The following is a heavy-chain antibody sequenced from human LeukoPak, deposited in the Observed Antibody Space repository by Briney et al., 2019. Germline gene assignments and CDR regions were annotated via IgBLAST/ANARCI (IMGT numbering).Heavy chain of an antibody. Sequence: SQTLSLTCAISGDSVSSNSATWTWIRQSPSRGLEWLGRTYYRSKWYNEYAVSVKSRITVNPDTSKNQFSLQLKSVTPEDTAVYYCVRGSSSSSWYFDYWGQGTLVTVFS. V-gene: IGHV6-1*01. CDR1: GDSVSSNSAT. CDR2: TYYRSKWYN. D-gene: IGHD6-13*01. CDR3: VRGSSSSSWYFDY. J-gene: IGHJ4*02.